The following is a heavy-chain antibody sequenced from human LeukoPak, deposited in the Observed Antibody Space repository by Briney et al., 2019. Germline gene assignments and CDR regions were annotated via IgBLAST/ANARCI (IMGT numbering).Heavy chain of an antibody. CDR2: ISYNGNT. CDR1: GDSISSNNYF. D-gene: IGHD2-8*02. V-gene: IGHV4-39*01. J-gene: IGHJ4*02. Sequence: SETLSLTCTVSGDSISSNNYFWGWICQPPGTGLEWIGEISYNGNTYYNPSLKSRVTISVDTSKNQFSLKLSSVIAADTAVYYCARRSPLVAAITSHYYDYWGQGALVTVSS. CDR3: ARRSPLVAAITSHYYDY.